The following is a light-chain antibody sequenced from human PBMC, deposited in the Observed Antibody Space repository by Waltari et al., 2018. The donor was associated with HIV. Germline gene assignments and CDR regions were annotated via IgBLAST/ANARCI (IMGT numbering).Light chain of an antibody. V-gene: IGKV1-33*01. CDR2: DAS. J-gene: IGKJ4*01. Sequence: DIQMTQSPSSLSASVGDRVTITCQASQDISNYLNWFQQKPGKAPKLLIYDASNLETGVPSRFSGSGSGTDFTFTISSLQPEDIATYYCLQYDNLLTFGGGTKVEIK. CDR3: LQYDNLLT. CDR1: QDISNY.